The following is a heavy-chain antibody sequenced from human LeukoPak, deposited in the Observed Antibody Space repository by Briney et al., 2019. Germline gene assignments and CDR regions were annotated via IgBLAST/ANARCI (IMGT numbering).Heavy chain of an antibody. D-gene: IGHD6-19*01. V-gene: IGHV3-48*02. Sequence: GGSLRLSCAVSGLTFRSYNMNWVRQAPGKGLEWVSYISNSGSMICYADSVKGRFTLSRDNAKNSLYLQMNSLRDEDTAVYYCARGPISGWSADYWGQGTLVTVSS. J-gene: IGHJ4*02. CDR2: ISNSGSMI. CDR3: ARGPISGWSADY. CDR1: GLTFRSYN.